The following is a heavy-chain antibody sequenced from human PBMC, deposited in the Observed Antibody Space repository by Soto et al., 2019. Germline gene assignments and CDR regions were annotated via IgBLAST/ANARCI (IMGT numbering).Heavy chain of an antibody. J-gene: IGHJ6*02. CDR1: GYRFSSYW. Sequence: GESLKISCEGSGYRFSSYWIAWVRQMPGKGLEWMGIIYPGDSDTRYSPSFEGQVTISADKSNSTAYLQWSSLKASDTAMYYCARQGSNGAYYYYGMDVWGQGTTVTV. V-gene: IGHV5-51*01. CDR2: IYPGDSDT. D-gene: IGHD3-16*01. CDR3: ARQGSNGAYYYYGMDV.